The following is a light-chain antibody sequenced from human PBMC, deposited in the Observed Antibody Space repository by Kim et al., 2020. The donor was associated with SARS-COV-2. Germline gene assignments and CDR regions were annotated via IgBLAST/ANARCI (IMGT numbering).Light chain of an antibody. CDR3: QQYDNLPLT. V-gene: IGKV1D-16*01. Sequence: VGYSFTITCQTSLAISNLLNWYQQKPEKAPKALIYDAYSLQTGVPSRFRGSGSGTDLTLTISSLQPEDFATYYCQQYDNLPLTFGQATKVDIK. CDR2: DAY. J-gene: IGKJ1*01. CDR1: LAISNL.